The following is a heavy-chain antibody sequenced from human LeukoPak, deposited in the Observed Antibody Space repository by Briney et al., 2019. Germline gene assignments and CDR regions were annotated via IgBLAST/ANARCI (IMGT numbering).Heavy chain of an antibody. J-gene: IGHJ4*02. V-gene: IGHV3-9*01. CDR1: GFIFDDYA. CDR3: ARDVKVGGAIDY. Sequence: GGSLRLSCAASGFIFDDYAMHWVRQAPGKGLEWVSSISWNSGSIGYVDSVKGRFTISRDNAKNSLYLQMNSLRAEDTAVYYCARDVKVGGAIDYWGQGTLVTVSS. CDR2: ISWNSGSI. D-gene: IGHD4-23*01.